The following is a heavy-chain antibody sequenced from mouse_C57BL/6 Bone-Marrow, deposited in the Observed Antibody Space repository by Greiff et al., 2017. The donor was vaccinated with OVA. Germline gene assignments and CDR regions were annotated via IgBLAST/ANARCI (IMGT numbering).Heavy chain of an antibody. V-gene: IGHV1-64*01. CDR3: ARWGTVVAFDY. J-gene: IGHJ2*01. D-gene: IGHD1-1*01. CDR1: GYTFTSYW. CDR2: IHPNSGST. Sequence: VQLQQPGAELVKPGASVKLSCKASGYTFTSYWMHWVKQRPGQGLEWIGMIHPNSGSTNYNEKFKSKATLTVDKSSSTAYMQLSSLTSEDSAVYYCARWGTVVAFDYWGQGTTLTVSS.